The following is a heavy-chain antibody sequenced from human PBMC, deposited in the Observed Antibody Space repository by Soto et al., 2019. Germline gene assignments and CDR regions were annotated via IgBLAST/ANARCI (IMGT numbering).Heavy chain of an antibody. CDR3: ARATFGGVIVDY. Sequence: QVQLQESGPGLVKPSQTLSLTCTVSGGSISSGGYYWSWIRQHPGKGLEWIGYIYYSGSTYYNPSLKGRVTISVDTSKNQFSLKLSSVTAADTAVYYCARATFGGVIVDYWGQGTLVTVSS. CDR2: IYYSGST. D-gene: IGHD3-16*02. J-gene: IGHJ4*02. CDR1: GGSISSGGYY. V-gene: IGHV4-31*03.